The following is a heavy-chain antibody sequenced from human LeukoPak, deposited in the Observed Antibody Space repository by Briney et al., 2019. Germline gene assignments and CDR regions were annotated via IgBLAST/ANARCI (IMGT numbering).Heavy chain of an antibody. D-gene: IGHD3-22*01. CDR1: GFTFSSYW. CDR3: ALNYYDSSGYPNAFDI. J-gene: IGHJ3*02. V-gene: IGHV3-7*01. CDR2: IKQDGSEK. Sequence: GGSLRLSCAASGFTFSSYWMSWVRQAPGKGLEWVANIKQDGSEKYYVDSVKGRFTISRGNAKNSLFLQMNSLRAEDTAVYYCALNYYDSSGYPNAFDIWGQGTMVTVSS.